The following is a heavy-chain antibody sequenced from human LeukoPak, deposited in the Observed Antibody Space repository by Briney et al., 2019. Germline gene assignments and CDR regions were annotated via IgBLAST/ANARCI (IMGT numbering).Heavy chain of an antibody. Sequence: GASVKVSCKASGYTFTSYYMHWVRQAPGQGLEWMGIINPSGGSTSYAQKFQGRVTMTRDTSTCTVYMELSSLRSEDTAVYYCARVRGGTAGTTAEGDYFDYWGQGTLVTVSS. V-gene: IGHV1-46*01. D-gene: IGHD1-1*01. CDR3: ARVRGGTAGTTAEGDYFDY. J-gene: IGHJ4*02. CDR2: INPSGGST. CDR1: GYTFTSYY.